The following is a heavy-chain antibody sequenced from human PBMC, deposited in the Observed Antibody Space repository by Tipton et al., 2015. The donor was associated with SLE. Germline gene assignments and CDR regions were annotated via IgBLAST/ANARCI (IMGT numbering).Heavy chain of an antibody. V-gene: IGHV4-59*12. CDR2: IYYSGST. Sequence: TLSLTCTVSGGSISSYYWSWIRQPPGKGLEWIGYIYYSGSTNYNPSLKSRVTISVDTSKNQFSLKLSSVTAADTAVYYCARVGDEAAAALGYWGQGPLVTVSS. D-gene: IGHD6-13*01. CDR3: ARVGDEAAAALGY. CDR1: GGSISSYY. J-gene: IGHJ4*02.